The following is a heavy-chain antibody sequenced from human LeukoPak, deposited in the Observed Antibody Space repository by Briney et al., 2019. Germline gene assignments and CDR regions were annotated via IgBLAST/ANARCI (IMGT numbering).Heavy chain of an antibody. D-gene: IGHD3-10*01. J-gene: IGHJ4*02. CDR3: AKGSYGSGTYGSFDY. CDR2: IRGSGDST. Sequence: GGSLRLSCAASGFTFSSYGMSWVRQAPGKGLEWVSDIRGSGDSTYYADSVKGRFTISRDNSKNTLYLQMNSLRAEDTGVYHCAKGSYGSGTYGSFDYWAEGTLVTVSS. V-gene: IGHV3-23*01. CDR1: GFTFSSYG.